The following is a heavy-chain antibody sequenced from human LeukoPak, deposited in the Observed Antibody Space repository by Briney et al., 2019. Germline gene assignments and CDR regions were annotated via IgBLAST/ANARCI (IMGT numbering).Heavy chain of an antibody. CDR2: IYHSGSP. CDR3: ARVNINNWHSCDY. Sequence: SETLSLTCAVSGGSISSNNWWGWVRQPPGKGMEWIGEIYHSGSPNYNPSLKSRVTIPVDKSRNHFSLNLSSVTAADTAVYYCARVNINNWHSCDYWGQGTLVTVSS. D-gene: IGHD1-1*01. CDR1: GGSISSNNW. V-gene: IGHV4-4*02. J-gene: IGHJ4*02.